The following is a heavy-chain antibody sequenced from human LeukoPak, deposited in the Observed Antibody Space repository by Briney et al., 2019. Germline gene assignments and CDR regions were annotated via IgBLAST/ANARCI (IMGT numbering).Heavy chain of an antibody. V-gene: IGHV4-59*01. Sequence: SETLSLTCTVSGGSISSYYWRWLRQPPGKGLEWIGYIYYSGTTNYNPSLKSRVTISVDTSKNQFSLKLSSVTAADTAVYYCARGVYIAAAQYGYWGQGTLVTVSS. CDR2: IYYSGTT. J-gene: IGHJ4*02. CDR1: GGSISSYY. D-gene: IGHD6-13*01. CDR3: ARGVYIAAAQYGY.